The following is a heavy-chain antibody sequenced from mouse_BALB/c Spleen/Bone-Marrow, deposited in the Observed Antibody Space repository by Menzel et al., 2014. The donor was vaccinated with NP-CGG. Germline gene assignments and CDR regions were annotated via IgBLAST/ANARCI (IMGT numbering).Heavy chain of an antibody. V-gene: IGHV5-9-3*01. D-gene: IGHD2-4*01. CDR2: ISSSGSYT. CDR1: GFTFSTYA. Sequence: EVNVVESGGGLAKPGGSLQLSCAASGFTFSTYAMSWVRQTPEKRLEWVATISSSGSYTYYPGSVRGRFTISRDNAKNXLYLQMSSLRSEDTAMFYCSRLRMITTYFDVWGAGTTVTVSS. J-gene: IGHJ1*01. CDR3: SRLRMITTYFDV.